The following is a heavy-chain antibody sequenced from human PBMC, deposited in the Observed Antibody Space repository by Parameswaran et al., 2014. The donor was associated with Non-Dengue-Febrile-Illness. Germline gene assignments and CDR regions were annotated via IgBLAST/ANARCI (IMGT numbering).Heavy chain of an antibody. D-gene: IGHD3-3*01. V-gene: IGHV3-7*03. CDR2: IKQDGSEK. Sequence: VRQAPGKGLDGVANIKQDGSEKYYVDSVKGRFTISRDNAKNSLYLQMNSLRAEDTAVYYCAREIRITIFGVVNYYYMDVWGKGTTVTVSS. J-gene: IGHJ6*03. CDR3: AREIRITIFGVVNYYYMDV.